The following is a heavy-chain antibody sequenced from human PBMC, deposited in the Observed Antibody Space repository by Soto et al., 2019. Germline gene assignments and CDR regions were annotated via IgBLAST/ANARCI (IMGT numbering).Heavy chain of an antibody. CDR3: ARRHGSGSHIGY. V-gene: IGHV5-10-1*01. Sequence: EVQLVQSGAEVKKPGESLRISCKGSGYSFTSYWISWVRQMPGNGLEWMGRIDPSDSYTNYSPSFQGHVTISADKSISTAYLQWSSLKASDTAMYYGARRHGSGSHIGYWGQGTLVTVSS. J-gene: IGHJ4*02. CDR1: GYSFTSYW. D-gene: IGHD3-10*01. CDR2: IDPSDSYT.